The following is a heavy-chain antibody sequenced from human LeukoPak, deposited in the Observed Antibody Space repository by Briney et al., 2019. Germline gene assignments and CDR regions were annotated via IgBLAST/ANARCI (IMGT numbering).Heavy chain of an antibody. CDR1: DFTLGVFT. D-gene: IGHD3-22*01. V-gene: IGHV3-49*03. Sequence: GGSRRLSCTPLDFTLGVFTMSWFRRAQGRGRGGEGFIESKTLGGPTEYAASVKGRFTISRDDSRSIAYLQMNSLKTEDTAVYYCTRRYNYDSSGYYYVRDAFDIWGQGTMVTVSS. J-gene: IGHJ3*02. CDR2: IESKTLGGPT. CDR3: TRRYNYDSSGYYYVRDAFDI.